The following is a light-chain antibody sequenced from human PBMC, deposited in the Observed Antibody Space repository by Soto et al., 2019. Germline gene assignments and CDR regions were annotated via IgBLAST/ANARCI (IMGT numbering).Light chain of an antibody. Sequence: LRQSPATLSLSAGEGATLSCRASQGIGDTLAWYQHKPGQTPRLLIYDTSTRATGVPTRFSGSRSGAEFTLTINSLQSEDFEVYYCQPYNNWPLTFGGGTKVDIK. J-gene: IGKJ4*01. V-gene: IGKV3-15*01. CDR3: QPYNNWPLT. CDR2: DTS. CDR1: QGIGDT.